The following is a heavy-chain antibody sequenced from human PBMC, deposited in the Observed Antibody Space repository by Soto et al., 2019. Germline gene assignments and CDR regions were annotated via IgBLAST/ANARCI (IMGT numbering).Heavy chain of an antibody. Sequence: GGSLRLSCAASGFTFSSYGMHWVRQAPGKGLEWVAVIWYDGSNKYYADSVKGRFTISRDNSKNTLYLQMNSLRAEDTAVYYCARGGDAYCSSTSCSWFDPWGQGTLVTVSS. CDR1: GFTFSSYG. CDR3: ARGGDAYCSSTSCSWFDP. V-gene: IGHV3-33*01. J-gene: IGHJ5*02. D-gene: IGHD2-2*01. CDR2: IWYDGSNK.